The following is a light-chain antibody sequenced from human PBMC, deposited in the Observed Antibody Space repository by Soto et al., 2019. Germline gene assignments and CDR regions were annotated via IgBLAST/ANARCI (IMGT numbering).Light chain of an antibody. CDR1: SSDVGYNY. CDR2: EVT. V-gene: IGLV2-14*01. J-gene: IGLJ2*01. Sequence: QSALTQPASLSGSPGQSITLSCTGSSSDVGYNYVSWYQQSPGKAPKVLIYEVTYRPSGVSTRFSGSKSGNTASLTISGLRAEDEADYYCSSYSSSSTLVIFGGGTKLTVL. CDR3: SSYSSSSTLVI.